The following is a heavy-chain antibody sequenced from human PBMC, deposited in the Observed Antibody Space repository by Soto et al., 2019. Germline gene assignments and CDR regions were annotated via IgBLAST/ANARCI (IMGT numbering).Heavy chain of an antibody. V-gene: IGHV5-51*01. Sequence: PGESLKISCQGSGYSFTSYWIGWVRQMPGKGLERIGIIYPGDSDTRYSPFFQGQVTISADKSISTAYLQWSSLKASDTAMYYCARGADYDFWSGYPRNLNWFDPWGQGTLVTVSS. J-gene: IGHJ5*02. CDR3: ARGADYDFWSGYPRNLNWFDP. CDR2: IYPGDSDT. D-gene: IGHD3-3*01. CDR1: GYSFTSYW.